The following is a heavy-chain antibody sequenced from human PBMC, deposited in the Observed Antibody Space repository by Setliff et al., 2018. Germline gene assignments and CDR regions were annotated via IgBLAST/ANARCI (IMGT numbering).Heavy chain of an antibody. CDR1: GGPMRSFY. V-gene: IGHV4-59*08. CDR3: ARSPSSGAYWNPRPFYSDY. J-gene: IGHJ4*02. D-gene: IGHD1-26*01. CDR2: ISDSGST. Sequence: PSETLSLTCTVSGGPMRSFYWSWIRQTPGKGLQWIGYISDSGSTSYNPSLKSRVSISIDTSKTHFSLKLDSVTAADTALYYCARSPSSGAYWNPRPFYSDYWARGTLVTVSS.